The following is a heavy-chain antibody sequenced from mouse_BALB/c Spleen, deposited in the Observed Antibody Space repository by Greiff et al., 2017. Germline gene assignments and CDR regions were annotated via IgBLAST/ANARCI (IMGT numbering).Heavy chain of an antibody. CDR3: ARNYGNYDY. Sequence: QVQLKQSGAELAKPGASVKMSCKASGYTFTSYWMHWVKQRPGQGLEWIGYINPSTGYTEYNQKFKDKATLTADKSSSTAYMQLSSLTSEDSAVYYCARNYGNYDYWGQGTTLTVSS. V-gene: IGHV1-7*01. CDR1: GYTFTSYW. D-gene: IGHD2-1*01. J-gene: IGHJ2*01. CDR2: INPSTGYT.